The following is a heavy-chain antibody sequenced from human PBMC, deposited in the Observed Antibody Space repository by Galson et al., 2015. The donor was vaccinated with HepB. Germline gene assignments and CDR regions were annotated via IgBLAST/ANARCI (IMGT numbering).Heavy chain of an antibody. J-gene: IGHJ5*02. CDR1: GFTFSSYA. V-gene: IGHV3-23*01. CDR2: ISGSGGST. D-gene: IGHD6-19*01. CDR3: AKEGIEGSGWYPLVNWFDP. Sequence: SLRLSCAASGFTFSSYAMSWVRQAPGKGLEWVSAISGSGGSTYYADSVKGRFTISRDNSKNTLYLQMNSLRAEDTAVYYCAKEGIEGSGWYPLVNWFDPWGQGTLVTVSS.